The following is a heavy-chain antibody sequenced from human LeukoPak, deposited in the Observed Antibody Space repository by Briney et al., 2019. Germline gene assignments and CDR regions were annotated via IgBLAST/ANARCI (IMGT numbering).Heavy chain of an antibody. D-gene: IGHD6-19*01. CDR3: ARDARIDSSGWSNYYYYYGMDV. CDR2: IWYDGSNK. Sequence: PGRSLRLSCAASGFTFSSYGMHWVRQAPGKGLEWVAVIWYDGSNKYYADSVKGRFTISRDNSKNTLYLQMNSLRAEDTAVYYCARDARIDSSGWSNYYYYYGMDVWGQGTTVTVSS. V-gene: IGHV3-33*01. J-gene: IGHJ6*02. CDR1: GFTFSSYG.